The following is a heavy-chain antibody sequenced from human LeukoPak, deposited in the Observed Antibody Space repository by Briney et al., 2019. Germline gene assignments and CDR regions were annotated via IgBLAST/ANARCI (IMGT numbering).Heavy chain of an antibody. D-gene: IGHD5-18*01. V-gene: IGHV1-3*03. CDR1: GYTFTSYA. J-gene: IGHJ4*02. CDR3: ARSPKGTAMIRD. Sequence: GASVKVSCKASGYTFTSYAMHWVRQAPGQRLEWMGWINAGNGNTKYSQEFQGRVTITRDTSASTAYMELSSLRSGDMAVYYCARSPKGTAMIRDWGQGTLVTVSS. CDR2: INAGNGNT.